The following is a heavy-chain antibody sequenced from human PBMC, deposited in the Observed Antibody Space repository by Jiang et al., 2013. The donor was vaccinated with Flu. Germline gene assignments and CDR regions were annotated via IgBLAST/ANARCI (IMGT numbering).Heavy chain of an antibody. D-gene: IGHD3-22*01. Sequence: SLSTSGVGXGWIRQPPGKALEWLALIYWDDDKRYSPSLKSRLTITKDTSKNQVVLTMTNMDPVDTATYYCAHSTSPGGPIVVVIKGTDAFDIWGQGTMVTVSS. J-gene: IGHJ3*02. CDR2: IYWDDDK. CDR3: AHSTSPGGPIVVVIKGTDAFDI. CDR1: SLSTSGVG. V-gene: IGHV2-5*02.